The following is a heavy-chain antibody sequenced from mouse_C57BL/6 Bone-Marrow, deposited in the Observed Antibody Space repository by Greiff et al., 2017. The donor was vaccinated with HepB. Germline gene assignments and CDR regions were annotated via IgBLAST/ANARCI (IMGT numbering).Heavy chain of an antibody. J-gene: IGHJ4*01. CDR2: IYPGNSDT. D-gene: IGHD1-3*01. CDR1: GYTFTSYW. Sequence: EVKLQESGTVLARPGASVKMSCKTSGYTFTSYWMHWVKQRPGQGLEWIGAIYPGNSDTSYNQKFKGKATLTVDTSSSTAYMQLSSLTSEDSAVYYCANKGGYYAMDYWGQGTSVTVSS. CDR3: ANKGGYYAMDY. V-gene: IGHV1-5*01.